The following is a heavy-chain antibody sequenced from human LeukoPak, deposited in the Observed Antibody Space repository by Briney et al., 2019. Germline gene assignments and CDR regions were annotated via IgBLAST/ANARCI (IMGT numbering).Heavy chain of an antibody. CDR2: IYNSGNT. CDR3: ARDYIVETGVVAFDI. J-gene: IGHJ3*02. V-gene: IGHV4-4*07. D-gene: IGHD5-12*01. Sequence: PPETLSLTCTVSGGSISTYYWNWIRQPAGKGLEWIGHIYNSGNTNYNPSLKGRGTMSVDRSRNMFSLKLSSVTAADTAVYYCARDYIVETGVVAFDIWGQGTMVTVSS. CDR1: GGSISTYY.